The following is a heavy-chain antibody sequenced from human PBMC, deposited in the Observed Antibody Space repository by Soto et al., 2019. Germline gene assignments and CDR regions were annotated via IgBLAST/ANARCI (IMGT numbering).Heavy chain of an antibody. V-gene: IGHV3-7*03. CDR2: IDTDGSRK. J-gene: IGHJ6*02. D-gene: IGHD4-17*01. CDR1: GFNFNTYL. CDR3: GRVPLDGNYANGVDV. Sequence: GGSLRLSCAASGFNFNTYLMYWVRQAPGKGLEWVANIDTDGSRKNYVDSVKGRFIISRDNAKNSLLLQMNSLRADDTAVYYCGRVPLDGNYANGVDVWGQGTTVTVSS.